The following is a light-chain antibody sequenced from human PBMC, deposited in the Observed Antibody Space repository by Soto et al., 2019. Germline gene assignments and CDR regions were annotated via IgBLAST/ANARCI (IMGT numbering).Light chain of an antibody. J-gene: IGKJ3*01. V-gene: IGKV3-20*01. Sequence: EIVLTQSPGTLSLSPGERATLSCRASQSVSSSYLAWYQQKPGQAPRLLIYGASSRATGIPDRFSGSGSGTDFTLTISRLEPDDFALYYCQQYGNSPFTFGPGTKVDI. CDR3: QQYGNSPFT. CDR1: QSVSSSY. CDR2: GAS.